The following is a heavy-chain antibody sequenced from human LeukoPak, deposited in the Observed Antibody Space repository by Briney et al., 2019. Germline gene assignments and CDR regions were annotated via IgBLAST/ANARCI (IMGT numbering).Heavy chain of an antibody. CDR2: IYYSGST. Sequence: SETLSLTCTVSGGSISSGDYYWSWIRQPPGKGLEWIGYIYYSGSTNYNPSLKSRVTISVDTSKKQFSLKLSSVTAADTAVYYCARADGYSYGRFDYWGPGTLVTVSS. CDR3: ARADGYSYGRFDY. J-gene: IGHJ4*02. CDR1: GGSISSGDYY. V-gene: IGHV4-61*08. D-gene: IGHD5-18*01.